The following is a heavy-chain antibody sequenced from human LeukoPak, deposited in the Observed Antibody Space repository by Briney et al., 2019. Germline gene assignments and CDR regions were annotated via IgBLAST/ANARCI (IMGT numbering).Heavy chain of an antibody. J-gene: IGHJ6*03. V-gene: IGHV3-64*01. CDR3: ARDRYILSSYYYYYMDV. D-gene: IGHD5/OR15-5a*01. CDR2: ISSNGGST. Sequence: WGSLRLSCAASGFTFSSYAMHWVRQAPGKGLEYVSAISSNGGSTYYANSVKGRFTISRDNSKNTLYLQMGSLRAEDMAVYYCARDRYILSSYYYYYMDVWGKGTTVTVSS. CDR1: GFTFSSYA.